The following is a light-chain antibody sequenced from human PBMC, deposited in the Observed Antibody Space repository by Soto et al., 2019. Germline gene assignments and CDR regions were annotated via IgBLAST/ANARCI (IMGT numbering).Light chain of an antibody. J-gene: IGKJ5*01. CDR2: RAS. CDR3: QQYGGSPRIT. CDR1: QSVSDK. V-gene: IGKV3-20*01. Sequence: ILMTQSPDTLYVSPGERVTLCVRASQSVSDKLAWYQQKPGQGPRLLVYRASTRTLGIPARFSGSESGTDFTLIINRLEPEDVAIYYCQQYGGSPRITFGQGTRLEIK.